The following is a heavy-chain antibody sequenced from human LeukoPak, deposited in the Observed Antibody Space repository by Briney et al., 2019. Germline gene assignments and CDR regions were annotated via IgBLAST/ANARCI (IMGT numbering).Heavy chain of an antibody. V-gene: IGHV1-69*05. CDR2: IIPIFGTA. Sequence: SVKVSCKASGGTFITYTINWVRQAPGQGLEWMGGIIPIFGTANYAQKFQGRITITTDDSTSTAYMELSSLRPEDTAVYYCATYMLRDNWNVHTFDSWGQGTLVTVSS. CDR1: GGTFITYT. CDR3: ATYMLRDNWNVHTFDS. J-gene: IGHJ4*02. D-gene: IGHD1-1*01.